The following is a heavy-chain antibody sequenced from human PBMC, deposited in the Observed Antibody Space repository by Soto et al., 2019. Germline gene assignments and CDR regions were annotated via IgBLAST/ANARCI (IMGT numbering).Heavy chain of an antibody. CDR3: AKDTYSRSWYF. D-gene: IGHD2-2*01. CDR2: IDKSGGDT. CDR1: GFTFTNYL. V-gene: IGHV3-23*05. J-gene: IGHJ4*02. Sequence: GGSLRLSCAASGFTFTNYLMTWVRQAPGKGLEWVSSIDKSGGDTYYADSVKGRFTISRDNSKNTLYLQMNGLRAEDTALYYCAKDTYSRSWYFWGQGTLVTVS.